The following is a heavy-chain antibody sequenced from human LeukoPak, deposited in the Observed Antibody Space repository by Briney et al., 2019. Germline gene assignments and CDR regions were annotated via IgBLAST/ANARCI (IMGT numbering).Heavy chain of an antibody. Sequence: SVKVSCTASGGTFSSYAISWARQAPGQGLEWMGGIIPIFGTANYAQKFQGRVTITADESTSTAYMELSSLRSEDTAVYYCARGRRGGGRLRLGELPYPTPLDYWGQGTLVTVSS. V-gene: IGHV1-69*13. CDR2: IIPIFGTA. CDR1: GGTFSSYA. D-gene: IGHD3-16*01. CDR3: ARGRRGGGRLRLGELPYPTPLDY. J-gene: IGHJ4*02.